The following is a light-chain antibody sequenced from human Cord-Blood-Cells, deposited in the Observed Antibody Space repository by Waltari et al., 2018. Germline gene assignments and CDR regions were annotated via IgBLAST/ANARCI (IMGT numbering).Light chain of an antibody. J-gene: IGLJ2*01. CDR1: SSDVGGYNY. Sequence: QSALTQPPSASGSPGQSVTISCTGTSSDVGGYNYVSWYHQHPGQAPKLSIYEVSKRPSGFPDRFSGSKSCNTASLTVSGLQAEDEADYYCSSYAGSNNLFGGGTKLTVL. V-gene: IGLV2-8*01. CDR2: EVS. CDR3: SSYAGSNNL.